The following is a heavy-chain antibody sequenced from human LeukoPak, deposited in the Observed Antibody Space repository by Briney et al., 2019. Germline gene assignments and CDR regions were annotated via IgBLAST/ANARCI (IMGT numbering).Heavy chain of an antibody. V-gene: IGHV3-23*01. CDR2: ISGSGDNT. Sequence: GGSLRLSCAASGFSFGSYALSWVRQAPGKGLEWVSVISGSGDNTHYTDPVKGRFTISRDNSKNTLYSQMNSLRVEDTAVYYCITDLGWGQGTLVTVSS. CDR3: ITDLG. D-gene: IGHD1-14*01. CDR1: GFSFGSYA. J-gene: IGHJ4*02.